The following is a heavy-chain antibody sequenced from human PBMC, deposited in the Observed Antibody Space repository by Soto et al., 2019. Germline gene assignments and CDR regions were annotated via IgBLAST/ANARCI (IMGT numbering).Heavy chain of an antibody. CDR3: AKDPNGDYVGGFVF. V-gene: IGHV3-23*01. D-gene: IGHD4-17*01. J-gene: IGHJ4*01. CDR2: ISASGGRT. Sequence: PGGSLRLSCVASGFTFSNYAMSCVRQAPGKGLEWVSGISASGGRTYYADSVRGRFTVSRDSYRNTLSLQMNSLRAEDAAIYFCAKDPNGDYVGGFVFCGPGTVVTVSS. CDR1: GFTFSNYA.